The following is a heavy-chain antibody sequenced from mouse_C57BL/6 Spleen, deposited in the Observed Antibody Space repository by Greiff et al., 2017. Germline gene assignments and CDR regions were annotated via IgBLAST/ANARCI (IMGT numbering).Heavy chain of an antibody. CDR3: TTPGAMDY. V-gene: IGHV14-4*01. Sequence: EVQLQQSGAELVRPGASVKLSCTASGFNITDDYMHWVKQRPEQGLEWIGWIDPENGDTEYATKFQGKATITADTSSNTAYLQLSSLTSEDTAVYYDTTPGAMDYWGQGTSVTVSS. J-gene: IGHJ4*01. CDR2: IDPENGDT. CDR1: GFNITDDY.